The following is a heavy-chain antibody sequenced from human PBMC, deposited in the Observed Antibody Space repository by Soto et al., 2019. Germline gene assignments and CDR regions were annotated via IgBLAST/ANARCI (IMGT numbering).Heavy chain of an antibody. Sequence: GASVNVSCKASGFTFTGYYIHWVRQAPGRGLEWMGWINPKSGITNYAHKFQGRVTMTRDTSISTASMELSSLRSDDSAVFFCAIGGDAAHSFLKNYYYGMDVWGQGTTVTVSS. D-gene: IGHD2-21*01. CDR3: AIGGDAAHSFLKNYYYGMDV. V-gene: IGHV1-2*02. J-gene: IGHJ6*02. CDR2: INPKSGIT. CDR1: GFTFTGYY.